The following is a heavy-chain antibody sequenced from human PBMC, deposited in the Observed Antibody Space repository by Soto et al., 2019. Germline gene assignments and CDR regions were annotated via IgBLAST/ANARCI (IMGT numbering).Heavy chain of an antibody. J-gene: IGHJ4*02. CDR3: AGRGSGSDSDY. CDR2: ISGSGDIT. CDR1: GFTFSSYA. V-gene: IGHV3-23*01. Sequence: EVQLLESGGGLVQPGGSLRLSCAASGFTFSSYAMSWVRQAPVKGLEWVSAISGSGDITYYADSVKGRFTISRDNSKNTLYLQMPTLRSADTAVYYSAGRGSGSDSDYWGQGTLVTVSS. D-gene: IGHD1-26*01.